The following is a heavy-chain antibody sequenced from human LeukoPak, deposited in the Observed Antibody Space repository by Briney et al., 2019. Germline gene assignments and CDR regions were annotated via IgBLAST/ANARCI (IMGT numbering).Heavy chain of an antibody. CDR1: GGSISSYY. CDR2: IYTSGST. Sequence: NSSETLSLTCTVSGGSISSYYWSWIRQPAGKGLEWIGRIYTSGSTNYNPSLKSRVTMSVDTSKNRFSLKLSSVTAADTAVYYCARHYPITAYDFWSGSFDYWGQGTLVTVSS. J-gene: IGHJ4*02. V-gene: IGHV4-4*07. CDR3: ARHYPITAYDFWSGSFDY. D-gene: IGHD3-3*01.